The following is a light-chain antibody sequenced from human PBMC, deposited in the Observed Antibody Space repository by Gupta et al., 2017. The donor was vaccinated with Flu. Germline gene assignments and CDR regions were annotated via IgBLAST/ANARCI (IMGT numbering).Light chain of an antibody. CDR2: DET. Sequence: GGNKSGSKTVHWFQQNSGQAAVLVVYDETDRPSGIPERFSCSNSGNTATLTISRVEAGDEADYYCQVWDSSSDHVVFGGGTKLTVL. V-gene: IGLV3-21*02. CDR3: QVWDSSSDHVV. CDR1: KSGSKT. J-gene: IGLJ2*01.